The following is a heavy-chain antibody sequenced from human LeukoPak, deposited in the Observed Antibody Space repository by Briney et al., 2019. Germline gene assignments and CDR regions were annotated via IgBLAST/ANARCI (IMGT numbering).Heavy chain of an antibody. V-gene: IGHV4-59*01. CDR2: IYYSGST. Sequence: SETLSLTRTVSGGSISSYYWSWIRQPPGKGLEWIGYIYYSGSTNYNPSLKSRVTISVDTSKNQFSLKLSSVTAADTAVYYCAKGPRIRGYSYGEGPFDYWGQGTLVTVSS. CDR3: AKGPRIRGYSYGEGPFDY. CDR1: GGSISSYY. D-gene: IGHD5-18*01. J-gene: IGHJ4*02.